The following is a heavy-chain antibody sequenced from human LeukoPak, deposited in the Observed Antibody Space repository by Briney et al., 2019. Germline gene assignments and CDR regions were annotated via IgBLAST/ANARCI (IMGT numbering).Heavy chain of an antibody. Sequence: GGSLRLSCAASGFTFSSYAMSWVRQAPGKGLEWVSAICGSGGSTYYADSVKGRFTISRDNSKNTLYLQMNSLGAEDTAVYYCAKDLCGGDCYGAGDWFDPWGQGTLVTVSS. CDR2: ICGSGGST. D-gene: IGHD2-21*02. V-gene: IGHV3-23*01. CDR3: AKDLCGGDCYGAGDWFDP. CDR1: GFTFSSYA. J-gene: IGHJ5*02.